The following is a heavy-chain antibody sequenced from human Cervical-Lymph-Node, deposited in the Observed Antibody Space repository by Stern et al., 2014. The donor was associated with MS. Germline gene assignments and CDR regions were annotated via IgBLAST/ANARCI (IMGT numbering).Heavy chain of an antibody. CDR2: VNPTDGRT. Sequence: QVQLVESEAEVKKPGASVKVSCKASGDTFASYPIHWLRQAPGQGPVWMGIVNPTDGRTTYAQTFQGRVTMTRDTSTRTVYMELSSLKAEDTAMYFCANPLPYANWGQGTRVTVSS. V-gene: IGHV1-46*03. CDR3: ANPLPYAN. D-gene: IGHD4-17*01. J-gene: IGHJ1*01. CDR1: GDTFASYP.